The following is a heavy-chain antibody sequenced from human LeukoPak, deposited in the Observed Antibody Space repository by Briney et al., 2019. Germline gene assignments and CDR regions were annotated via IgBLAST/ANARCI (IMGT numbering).Heavy chain of an antibody. Sequence: ASVKVSCMASGYTFTSYDINWVRQATGQGLEWMGWMNPNSGNTGYAQKFQGRVTMTRNTSISTAYMELSSLRSEDTAVYYCATKEIWFGELLKWFWFDPWGQGTLVTVSS. V-gene: IGHV1-8*01. D-gene: IGHD3-10*01. CDR3: ATKEIWFGELLKWFWFDP. J-gene: IGHJ5*02. CDR2: MNPNSGNT. CDR1: GYTFTSYD.